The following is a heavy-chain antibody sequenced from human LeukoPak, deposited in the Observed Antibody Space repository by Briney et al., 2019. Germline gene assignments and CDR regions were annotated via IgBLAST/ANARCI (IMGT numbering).Heavy chain of an antibody. Sequence: PGGSLRLSCAVSGFTFRSYVMHWVRQAPGKGLEWVAVISYDGSNKYYADSVKGRFTISRDNSKNTVYLQMNSLRAEDTAVYYCAKEVQIVVVTATPDAFDIWGQGTMVTVSS. CDR3: AKEVQIVVVTATPDAFDI. D-gene: IGHD2-21*02. V-gene: IGHV3-30*04. CDR1: GFTFRSYV. J-gene: IGHJ3*02. CDR2: ISYDGSNK.